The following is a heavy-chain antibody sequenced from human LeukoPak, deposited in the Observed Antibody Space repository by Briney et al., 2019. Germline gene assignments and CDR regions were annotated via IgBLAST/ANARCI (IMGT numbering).Heavy chain of an antibody. D-gene: IGHD5-12*01. Sequence: PSQTLSLTCTVSGGSISSSSYYWGWIRQPPGKGLEWIGSIYYSGSTYYNPSLKSRVTISVDTSKNQFSLKLSSVTAAGTAVYYCARGTNVGQSSGHYDYWGQGTLVTVSS. V-gene: IGHV4-39*07. CDR2: IYYSGST. J-gene: IGHJ4*02. CDR1: GGSISSSSYY. CDR3: ARGTNVGQSSGHYDY.